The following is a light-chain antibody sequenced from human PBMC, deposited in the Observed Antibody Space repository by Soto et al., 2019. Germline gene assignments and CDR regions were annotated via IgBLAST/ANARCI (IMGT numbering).Light chain of an antibody. Sequence: QSVLTQPRSVSGSPGQSVSISCTGTSSDVGGYNYVSWYQQHPGKAPKLMLHDVSKRPSGVPDRFSGSKSGNTASLTISGLQAEDEADYYCCSYAGSYVYVFGTGTKVNV. J-gene: IGLJ1*01. CDR3: CSYAGSYVYV. CDR2: DVS. CDR1: SSDVGGYNY. V-gene: IGLV2-11*01.